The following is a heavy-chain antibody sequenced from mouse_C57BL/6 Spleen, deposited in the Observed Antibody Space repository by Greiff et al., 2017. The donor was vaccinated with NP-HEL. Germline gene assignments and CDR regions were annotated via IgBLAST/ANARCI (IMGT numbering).Heavy chain of an antibody. CDR1: GFTFSSYA. D-gene: IGHD2-3*01. Sequence: EVQLVESGGGLVKPGGSLKLSCAASGFTFSSYAMSWVRQTPEQRLEWVATISDGGSYTYYPDNVKGRSTITRDKAKNNLYLQMSHLKSEDTAMDYCARTYDDCAMDYWGQGTSVTVSS. V-gene: IGHV5-4*01. CDR3: ARTYDDCAMDY. J-gene: IGHJ4*01. CDR2: ISDGGSYT.